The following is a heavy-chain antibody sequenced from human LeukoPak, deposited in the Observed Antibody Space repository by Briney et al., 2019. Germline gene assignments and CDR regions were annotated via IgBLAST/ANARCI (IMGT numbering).Heavy chain of an antibody. Sequence: SETLSLTCTVSGGSISSSSYYWGWIRQPPGKGLEWIGSIYYSGSTYYNPSLKSRVTISVDTSKNQFSLKLSPVTAADTAVYYCARRGGLDFDYWGQGTLVTVSS. V-gene: IGHV4-39*01. CDR2: IYYSGST. CDR1: GGSISSSSYY. CDR3: ARRGGLDFDY. J-gene: IGHJ4*02. D-gene: IGHD3-10*01.